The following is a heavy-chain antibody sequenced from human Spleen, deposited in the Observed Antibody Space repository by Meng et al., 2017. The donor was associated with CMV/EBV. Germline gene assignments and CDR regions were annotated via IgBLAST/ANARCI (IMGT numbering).Heavy chain of an antibody. J-gene: IGHJ4*02. D-gene: IGHD2-2*01. V-gene: IGHV1-69*05. CDR1: YA. CDR2: IIPIFGTA. Sequence: YASSWVRQATGQGLEWMGGIIPIFGTANYAQKFQGRVTITTDESTSTAYMELSSLRSEDTAVYYCARATSPSRRYCSSTSCQYYFDYWGQGTLVTVSS. CDR3: ARATSPSRRYCSSTSCQYYFDY.